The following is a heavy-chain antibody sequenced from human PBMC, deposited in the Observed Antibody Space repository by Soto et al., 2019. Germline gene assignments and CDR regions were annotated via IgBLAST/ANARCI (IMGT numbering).Heavy chain of an antibody. D-gene: IGHD3-9*01. CDR3: VRTYYDILTGHWTFDY. Sequence: GGSLRLSCSASGFTFSSHAMHWVRQAPGKGLEYVSAISSNGGSTYYADSVKGRFTISRDNSKNTLYLQMSSLRAEDTAVYYCVRTYYDILTGHWTFDYWGQGTLVTVSS. J-gene: IGHJ4*02. CDR1: GFTFSSHA. V-gene: IGHV3-64D*06. CDR2: ISSNGGST.